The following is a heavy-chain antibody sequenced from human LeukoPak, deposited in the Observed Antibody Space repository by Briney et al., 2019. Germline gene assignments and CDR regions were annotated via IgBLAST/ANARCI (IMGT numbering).Heavy chain of an antibody. V-gene: IGHV1-2*02. D-gene: IGHD6-19*01. Sequence: GDSVKVSCKASGYTFTGYYMHWVRQAPGQGLEWMGWINPNSGGTNYARKFQGRVTMTRDTSISTAYMELSRLRSDDTAVYYCARDMELGYSSGWYENYWGQGTLVTVSS. J-gene: IGHJ4*02. CDR2: INPNSGGT. CDR3: ARDMELGYSSGWYENY. CDR1: GYTFTGYY.